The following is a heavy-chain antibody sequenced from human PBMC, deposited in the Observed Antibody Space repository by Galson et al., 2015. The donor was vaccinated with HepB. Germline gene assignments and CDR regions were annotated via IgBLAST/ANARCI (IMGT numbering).Heavy chain of an antibody. CDR1: GIDFKYFA. V-gene: IGHV3-23*01. J-gene: IGHJ6*02. D-gene: IGHD3-22*01. CDR2: IRGSGDST. Sequence: SLRLSCAASGIDFKYFAMTWVRQAPGKGLEWVSTIRGSGDSTYYADSVKGRFTISRDNSKNTLYLQMNSLGAEDTAVYYCAKFHYYDSSGYYLYYFGMDVWGQGTTVTVSS. CDR3: AKFHYYDSSGYYLYYFGMDV.